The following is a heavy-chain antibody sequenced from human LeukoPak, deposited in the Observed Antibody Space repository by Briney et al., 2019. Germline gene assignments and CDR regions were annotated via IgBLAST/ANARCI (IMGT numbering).Heavy chain of an antibody. V-gene: IGHV4-31*03. Sequence: SETLSLTCTVSGGSISSGGYYWSWIRQHPGKGLEWIGYIYYSGSTYYNPSLKSRVTISVGTSKNQFSLKLSSVTAADTAVYYCARGPQGLTFDYWGQGTLVTVSS. J-gene: IGHJ4*02. D-gene: IGHD4/OR15-4a*01. CDR3: ARGPQGLTFDY. CDR1: GGSISSGGYY. CDR2: IYYSGST.